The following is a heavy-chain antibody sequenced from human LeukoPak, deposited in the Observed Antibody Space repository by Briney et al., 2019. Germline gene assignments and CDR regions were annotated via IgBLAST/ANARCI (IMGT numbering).Heavy chain of an antibody. J-gene: IGHJ4*02. V-gene: IGHV3-74*01. CDR1: GFTFSSYW. Sequence: GGSLRLSCAASGFTFSSYWMHWVRQAPGKGLVWVSRINSDGSSTSYADSVKGRFTISRDNAKNTLYLQMNSLRAEDTAVYYCAREKGVQVTPLDYWGQGTLVTVSS. D-gene: IGHD2-21*02. CDR3: AREKGVQVTPLDY. CDR2: INSDGSST.